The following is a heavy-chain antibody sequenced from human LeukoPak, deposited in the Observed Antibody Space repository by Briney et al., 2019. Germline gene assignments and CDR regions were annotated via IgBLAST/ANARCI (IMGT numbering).Heavy chain of an antibody. Sequence: ASVKVSCKASGYTFTGYYIHWVRQAPGQGLEWMGWINPNSGGTNYAQKFQGRVTMTRDTSISTAYMELSSLTSNDTAVYYCARVAVAAVDWFDSWGQGILVTVSS. D-gene: IGHD6-13*01. CDR3: ARVAVAAVDWFDS. V-gene: IGHV1-2*02. J-gene: IGHJ5*01. CDR2: INPNSGGT. CDR1: GYTFTGYY.